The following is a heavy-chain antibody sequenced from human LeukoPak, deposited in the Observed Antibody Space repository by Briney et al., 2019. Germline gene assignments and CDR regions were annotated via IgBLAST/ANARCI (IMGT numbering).Heavy chain of an antibody. CDR1: GFTFSSYA. V-gene: IGHV3-23*01. J-gene: IGHJ4*02. CDR3: AKDLTIFWTFDY. CDR2: ISGSGGST. D-gene: IGHD3-9*01. Sequence: GESLRLSCAASGFTFSSYAMSWVRQAPGKGLEWVSAISGSGGSTYYADSVKGRFTISRDNSKNTLYLQMNSLRAEDTAVYYCAKDLTIFWTFDYWGQGTLVTVSS.